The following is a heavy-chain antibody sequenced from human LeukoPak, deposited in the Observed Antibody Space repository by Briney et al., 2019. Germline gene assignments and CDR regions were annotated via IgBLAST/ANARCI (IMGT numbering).Heavy chain of an antibody. CDR3: AKDPRYYYDSSGYQT. J-gene: IGHJ5*02. D-gene: IGHD3-22*01. V-gene: IGHV3-7*01. CDR2: IEQDGSEK. Sequence: PGGSLRLSCAASGFTFSSYWMSWVRQAPGKGLEWVANIEQDGSEKGYVDSVKGRFTVSRDNAKNSLYLQMNSLRAEDTAVYYCAKDPRYYYDSSGYQTWGQGTLVTVSS. CDR1: GFTFSSYW.